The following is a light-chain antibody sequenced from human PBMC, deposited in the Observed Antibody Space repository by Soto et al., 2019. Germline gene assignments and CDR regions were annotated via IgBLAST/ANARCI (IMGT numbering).Light chain of an antibody. Sequence: EIVLTQSPGTLSLSPGEGATLSCRASQSVSDTYLAWYQHKPGQAPRLLIYATSTRATGIPDRFSGSGSGADVTLTISRLEPEDFAVYYCQQYGTPLFTFGPGTRVDIK. CDR2: ATS. CDR3: QQYGTPLFT. J-gene: IGKJ3*01. CDR1: QSVSDTY. V-gene: IGKV3-20*01.